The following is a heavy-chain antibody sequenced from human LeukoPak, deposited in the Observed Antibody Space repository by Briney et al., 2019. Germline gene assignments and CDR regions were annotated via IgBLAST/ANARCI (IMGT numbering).Heavy chain of an antibody. J-gene: IGHJ4*02. D-gene: IGHD3-3*01. V-gene: IGHV3-11*04. CDR3: ARSLFTYYDFWSGYPPDY. CDR2: ISSSGSTI. Sequence: KTGGSLRLSCAASGFTFSDYYMSWIRQAPGKGLEWVSYISSSGSTIYYADSVKGRFTISRDNAKNSLYLQMNSLRAEDTAVYYCARSLFTYYDFWSGYPPDYWGQGTLVTVSS. CDR1: GFTFSDYY.